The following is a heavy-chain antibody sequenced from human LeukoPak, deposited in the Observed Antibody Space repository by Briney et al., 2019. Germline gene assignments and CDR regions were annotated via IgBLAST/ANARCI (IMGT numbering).Heavy chain of an antibody. V-gene: IGHV3-30*03. CDR3: ATIDYGGEFDP. CDR2: ISYDGSNK. D-gene: IGHD4-23*01. Sequence: GGSLRLSCAASGFTSSSYGMHWVRQAPGKGLEWVAVISYDGSNKYYADSVKGRFTISRDNSKNTLYLQMNSLRAEDTAVYYCATIDYGGEFDPWGQGTLVTVSS. J-gene: IGHJ5*02. CDR1: GFTSSSYG.